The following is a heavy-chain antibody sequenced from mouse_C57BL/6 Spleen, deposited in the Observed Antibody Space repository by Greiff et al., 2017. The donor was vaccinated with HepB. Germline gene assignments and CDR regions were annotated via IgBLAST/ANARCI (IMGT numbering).Heavy chain of an antibody. D-gene: IGHD3-2*02. CDR3: TQTAQVHYAMDY. Sequence: EVQLVESGAELVRPGASVKLSCTASGFNIKDYYMHWVKQRPEQGLEWIGRIDPEDGDTEYDPKFQGKATMTADTSSNTAYLQLSSLTSEDTAVYYCTQTAQVHYAMDYWGQGTSVTVSS. CDR2: IDPEDGDT. V-gene: IGHV14-1*01. J-gene: IGHJ4*01. CDR1: GFNIKDYY.